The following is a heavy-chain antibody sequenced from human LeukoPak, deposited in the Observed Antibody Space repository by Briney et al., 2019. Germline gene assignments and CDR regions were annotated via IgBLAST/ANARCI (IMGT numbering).Heavy chain of an antibody. Sequence: PSETLSLTCTVSGGSISSYYWSWIRQPPGKGLEWIGYIYYSGNTNYNPSLKSRVTISVDTSNHQFSLKLSSVTAADTAVYYCARGARYCSGGSCYSPLNYWGQGTLVTVSS. CDR3: ARGARYCSGGSCYSPLNY. V-gene: IGHV4-59*01. D-gene: IGHD2-15*01. J-gene: IGHJ4*02. CDR2: IYYSGNT. CDR1: GGSISSYY.